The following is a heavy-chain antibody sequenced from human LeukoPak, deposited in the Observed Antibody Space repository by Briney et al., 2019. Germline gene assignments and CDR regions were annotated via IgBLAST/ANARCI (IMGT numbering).Heavy chain of an antibody. CDR3: ARESPYVYGDYSNGMDV. V-gene: IGHV1-2*04. CDR2: INPNSGGT. D-gene: IGHD4-17*01. CDR1: GYTFTVYY. Sequence: GASVTVSCKASGYTFTVYYMHWVRQAPGQGLEWMGWINPNSGGTNYAQKFQGWVTMTRDTSISTAYMELSRLRSDDTAVYYCARESPYVYGDYSNGMDVWGQGTTVTVSS. J-gene: IGHJ6*02.